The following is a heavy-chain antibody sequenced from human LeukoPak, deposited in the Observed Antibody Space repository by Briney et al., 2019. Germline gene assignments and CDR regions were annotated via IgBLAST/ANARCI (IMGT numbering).Heavy chain of an antibody. V-gene: IGHV3-74*01. CDR2: VNSDGSST. J-gene: IGHJ4*02. CDR1: GFTFSSYW. Sequence: GGSLRLSCAASGFTFSSYWMHWVRQASGKGLVWVSRVNSDGSSTTYADSVKGRFTISRDNAKNTLYLQMNSLRVEDTAVYYCGRLKRSGYIIDLWGQGTLVTVSS. D-gene: IGHD3-16*02. CDR3: GRLKRSGYIIDL.